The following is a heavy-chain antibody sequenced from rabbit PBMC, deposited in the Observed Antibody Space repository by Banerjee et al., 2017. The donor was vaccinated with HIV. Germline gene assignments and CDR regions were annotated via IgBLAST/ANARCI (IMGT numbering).Heavy chain of an antibody. J-gene: IGHJ2*01. CDR1: GFSFSSGYY. CDR3: ASYAGSSGDAFDP. CDR2: IYAGSSST. V-gene: IGHV1S40*01. Sequence: QSLEESGGDLVKPGASLTLTCKASGFSFSSGYYMCWVRQAPGKGLEWIGCIYAGSSSTYYASWAKGRFTISKTSSTTVTLQMTSLTAADTATYFCASYAGSSGDAFDPWGQGTLVTVS. D-gene: IGHD8-1*01.